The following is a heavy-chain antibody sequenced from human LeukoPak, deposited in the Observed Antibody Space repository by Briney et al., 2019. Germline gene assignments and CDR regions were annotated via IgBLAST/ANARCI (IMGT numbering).Heavy chain of an antibody. V-gene: IGHV1-2*04. CDR1: GYTFTAYY. D-gene: IGHD6-19*01. CDR2: INPNSGGT. J-gene: IGHJ4*02. CDR3: ARGAPWGRAIAVAGKYYFDY. Sequence: ASVKVSCKASGYTFTAYYMHWVRQAPGQGLEWMGWINPNSGGTNYAQKFQGWVTMTRDTSISTAYMELSRLKSDDTAVYYCARGAPWGRAIAVAGKYYFDYWGQGTLVTVSS.